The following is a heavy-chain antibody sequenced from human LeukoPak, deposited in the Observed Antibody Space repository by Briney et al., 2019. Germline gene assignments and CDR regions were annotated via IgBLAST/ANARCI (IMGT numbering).Heavy chain of an antibody. CDR2: ISGSGGST. Sequence: PGGSLRLSCAASGFTFSSYAMSWVRQAPGKGLEWVSAISGSGGSTYYADSVKGRFTISRDNSKNTLYLQMNSLRAEDTAVYYCAKDLVEVPGSYGDGDYWGQGTLVTVSS. J-gene: IGHJ4*02. CDR1: GFTFSSYA. CDR3: AKDLVEVPGSYGDGDY. D-gene: IGHD1-26*01. V-gene: IGHV3-23*01.